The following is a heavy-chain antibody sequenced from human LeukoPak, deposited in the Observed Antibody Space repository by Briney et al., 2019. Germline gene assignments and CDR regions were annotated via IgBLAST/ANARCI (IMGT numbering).Heavy chain of an antibody. V-gene: IGHV3-33*01. CDR1: GFTFSSYG. D-gene: IGHD6-13*01. J-gene: IGHJ4*02. CDR3: ARGVIAAAGIVDY. Sequence: GESLKISCAASGFTFSSYGMHWVRKAPGKGMGWVAVIWYDGSNKYYADSVKGRFTISRDNSKNTLYLQMNSLRAEDTAVYYCARGVIAAAGIVDYWGQGTLVTVSS. CDR2: IWYDGSNK.